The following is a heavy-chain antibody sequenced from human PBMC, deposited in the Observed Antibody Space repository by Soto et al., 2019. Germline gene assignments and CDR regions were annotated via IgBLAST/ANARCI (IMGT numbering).Heavy chain of an antibody. Sequence: QVQLQESGPGLVKPSQTLSLTCTVSGVSISSGGYYWSWIRQHPGKGLEWIGYIYYSGSTYYSPSLKSRVNISVDTSKNQFSLKLSSVTAADTAVYYCARGVKLTAARPSYYYYYGMDVWGQETTVTVSS. D-gene: IGHD6-6*01. CDR2: IYYSGST. CDR1: GVSISSGGYY. V-gene: IGHV4-31*03. CDR3: ARGVKLTAARPSYYYYYGMDV. J-gene: IGHJ6*02.